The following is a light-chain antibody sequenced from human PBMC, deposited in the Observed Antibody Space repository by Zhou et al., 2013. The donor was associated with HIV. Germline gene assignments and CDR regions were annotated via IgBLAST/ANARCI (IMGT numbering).Light chain of an antibody. CDR1: QSVSSN. Sequence: EIVMTQSPATLSVSPGERATLSCRTSQSVSSNLAWYQQKPGQAPRLLIYDTSTRATGIPARFSGSGSGTEFTLTISSMQSDDFAGYYCQQYHNWPPLTFGGGTKVEIK. V-gene: IGKV3-15*01. J-gene: IGKJ4*01. CDR3: QQYHNWPPLT. CDR2: DTS.